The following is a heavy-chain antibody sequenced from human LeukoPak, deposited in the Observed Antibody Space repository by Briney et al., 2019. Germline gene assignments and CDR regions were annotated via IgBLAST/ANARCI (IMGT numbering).Heavy chain of an antibody. V-gene: IGHV1-2*02. D-gene: IGHD2-21*01. CDR2: INPNSGGT. Sequence: AAVKVSCKASGYTFTGYYMHWVRQAPGQGLEWMGWINPNSGGTNYAQKVQGRVTMNRDTSISTAYMELCRLRSDDTGVYYCARDAAYCGGDCYNWFDPWGQGTLVTVSS. J-gene: IGHJ5*02. CDR1: GYTFTGYY. CDR3: ARDAAYCGGDCYNWFDP.